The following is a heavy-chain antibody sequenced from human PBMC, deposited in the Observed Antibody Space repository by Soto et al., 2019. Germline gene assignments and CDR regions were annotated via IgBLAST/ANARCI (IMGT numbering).Heavy chain of an antibody. J-gene: IGHJ5*02. CDR3: AKDHVKYDFWSGYYGRFDP. Sequence: EVQLLESGGGLVQPGGSLRLSCAASGFTFSSYAMSWVRQAPGKGLEWVSAISGSGGSTYYADSVKGRFTISRDNSKNTLYLQMNSLRAEDTDVYYCAKDHVKYDFWSGYYGRFDPWGQGTLVTVSS. V-gene: IGHV3-23*01. CDR1: GFTFSSYA. CDR2: ISGSGGST. D-gene: IGHD3-3*01.